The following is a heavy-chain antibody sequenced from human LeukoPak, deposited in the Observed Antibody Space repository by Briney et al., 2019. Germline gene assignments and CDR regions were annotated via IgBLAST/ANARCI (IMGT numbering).Heavy chain of an antibody. Sequence: GGSLRLSCAASGFTFSDYYMSWIRQAPGKGLEWVSYISSSGSTIYYADSVKGRLTISRDNAKNSLYLQMNSLRAEDTAVYYCARVMVYSYGYFDYWGQGTLVTVSS. D-gene: IGHD5-18*01. J-gene: IGHJ4*02. CDR1: GFTFSDYY. V-gene: IGHV3-11*04. CDR3: ARVMVYSYGYFDY. CDR2: ISSSGSTI.